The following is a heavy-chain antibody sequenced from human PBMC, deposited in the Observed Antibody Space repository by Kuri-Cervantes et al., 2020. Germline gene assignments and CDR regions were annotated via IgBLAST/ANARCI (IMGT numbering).Heavy chain of an antibody. Sequence: SETLSLTCTVSGCSISSYYWSWIRRPPGKGLEWIGYIYYSGRTNYNPSLKSRVTISVDTSKKQFSLELSSVTAADTAVYYCARRSARGYCSGGSCYSPPRYFDYWGQGTLVTVSS. J-gene: IGHJ4*02. CDR1: GCSISSYY. D-gene: IGHD2-15*01. CDR3: ARRSARGYCSGGSCYSPPRYFDY. V-gene: IGHV4-59*01. CDR2: IYYSGRT.